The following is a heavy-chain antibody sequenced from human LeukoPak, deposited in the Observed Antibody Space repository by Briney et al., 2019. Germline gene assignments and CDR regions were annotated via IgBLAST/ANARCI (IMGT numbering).Heavy chain of an antibody. Sequence: SETLSLTCTVSGGSISSYYWSWIRQPPGKGLEWIGYIYYSGSTNYNPSLKSRVTISVDTSKNQFSLKLSSETAADTAVYYCARARRDGYNHFDYWGQGTLVTVSS. CDR1: GGSISSYY. CDR3: ARARRDGYNHFDY. D-gene: IGHD5-24*01. CDR2: IYYSGST. J-gene: IGHJ4*02. V-gene: IGHV4-59*01.